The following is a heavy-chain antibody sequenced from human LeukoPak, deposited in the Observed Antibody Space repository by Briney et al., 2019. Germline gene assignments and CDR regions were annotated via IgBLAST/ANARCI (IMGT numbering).Heavy chain of an antibody. D-gene: IGHD4-17*01. J-gene: IGHJ5*02. CDR2: IYYSGST. CDR1: GGSISSSSYY. V-gene: IGHV4-39*07. CDR3: ASRGVTTFTWFDP. Sequence: SETPSLTCTVSGGSISSSSYYWGWIRQPPGKGLEWIGSIYYSGSTYYNPSLKSRVTISVDKSKNQFSLKLSSVTAADTAVYYCASRGVTTFTWFDPWGQGTLVTVSS.